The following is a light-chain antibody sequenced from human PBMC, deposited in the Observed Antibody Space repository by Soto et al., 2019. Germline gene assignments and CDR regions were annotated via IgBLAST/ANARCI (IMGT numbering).Light chain of an antibody. Sequence: EVVLTQSPGSLSLSPGERATLSCRASQSVISSYLAWYQQKPGQAPRLLIYGASSRATGIPDRFSGSGSGTDFTLTISSLDPEDSAVYYCQQRSNWPTFCQGTRLEI. J-gene: IGKJ5*01. CDR3: QQRSNWPT. CDR2: GAS. CDR1: QSVISSY. V-gene: IGKV3D-20*02.